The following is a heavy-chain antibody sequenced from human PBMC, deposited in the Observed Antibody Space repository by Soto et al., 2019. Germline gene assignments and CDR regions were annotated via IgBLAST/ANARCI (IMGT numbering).Heavy chain of an antibody. Sequence: EVQLVESGGGLVQPGGSLRLSCAASGFTVSSNYMSRVRQAPGKGLEWVSVIYSGGSTYYADSVKGRFTISRDNSKNTLYLQMNSLRAEDTAVYYCARESAYSTPYYYYYMDVWGKGTTVTVSS. D-gene: IGHD4-4*01. CDR3: ARESAYSTPYYYYYMDV. CDR2: IYSGGST. CDR1: GFTVSSNY. J-gene: IGHJ6*03. V-gene: IGHV3-66*01.